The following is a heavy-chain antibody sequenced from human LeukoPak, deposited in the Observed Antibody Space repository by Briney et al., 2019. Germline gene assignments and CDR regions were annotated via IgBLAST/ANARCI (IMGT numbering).Heavy chain of an antibody. V-gene: IGHV3-33*01. Sequence: GSLRLSCAASGFTFSSYGMHWVRQAPGKGLEWVAVIWYDGSNKYYADSVKGRFTISRDNSKNTLYLQMNSLRAEDTAVYYCVRGYYAGRGHHFEYWGQGTLVTVSS. CDR3: VRGYYAGRGHHFEY. CDR2: IWYDGSNK. CDR1: GFTFSSYG. J-gene: IGHJ4*02. D-gene: IGHD3-22*01.